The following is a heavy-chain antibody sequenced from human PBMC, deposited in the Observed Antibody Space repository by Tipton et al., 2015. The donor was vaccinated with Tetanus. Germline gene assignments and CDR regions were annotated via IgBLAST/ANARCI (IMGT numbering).Heavy chain of an antibody. V-gene: IGHV1-18*01. CDR3: ARAGATVTRQFDY. Sequence: QLVQSGPEVKKPGASVKVSCKASGYTFTNYGISWVRQAPGQGLEWMGWISADNGNTNHAQKFQGRVTMTTDTSTSTAYMEVRSLRADDTAVYYCARAGATVTRQFDYWGQGTLVTVSS. J-gene: IGHJ4*02. D-gene: IGHD4-17*01. CDR2: ISADNGNT. CDR1: GYTFTNYG.